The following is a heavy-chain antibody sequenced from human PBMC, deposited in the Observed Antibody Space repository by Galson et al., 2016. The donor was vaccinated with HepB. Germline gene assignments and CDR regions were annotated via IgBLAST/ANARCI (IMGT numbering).Heavy chain of an antibody. V-gene: IGHV4-61*02. CDR2: IFTSGST. CDR3: ARGEYSYGYFDY. D-gene: IGHD5-18*01. J-gene: IGHJ4*02. CDR1: GGSISSGNYH. Sequence: TLSLTCTVSGGSISSGNYHWSWIRQPAGKGLEWIGRIFTSGSTNYNPSLRTRVTISVDTSKNQFSLKLNSVTAADMAVYYCARGEYSYGYFDYWGQRSLAAVSS.